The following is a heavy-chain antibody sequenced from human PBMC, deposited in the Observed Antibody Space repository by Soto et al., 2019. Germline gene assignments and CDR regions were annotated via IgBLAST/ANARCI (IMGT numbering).Heavy chain of an antibody. V-gene: IGHV1-69*08. Sequence: QDQLVQSGAEVKKPGSSVKVSCKASGGTFSSHTFSWVRQAPGQGLEWMGRIIPALGTATYAQKLQGRVTITADESATPVYMELNSLSSEDTAVYYCARPDFGDYWYFDLWGRGTLVTVSS. CDR1: GGTFSSHT. D-gene: IGHD4-17*01. CDR3: ARPDFGDYWYFDL. J-gene: IGHJ2*01. CDR2: IIPALGTA.